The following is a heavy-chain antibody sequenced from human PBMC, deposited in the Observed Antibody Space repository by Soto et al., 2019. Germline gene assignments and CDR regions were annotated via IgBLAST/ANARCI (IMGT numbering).Heavy chain of an antibody. V-gene: IGHV4-4*07. CDR1: GGSISSYY. CDR2: IYTSGST. J-gene: IGHJ4*02. D-gene: IGHD6-13*01. CDR3: ARALAAAGTIYYFDY. Sequence: TLSLTCTVSGGSISSYYWSWIRQPAGKGLEWIGRIYTSGSTNYNPSLKSRVTMSVDTSKNQFSLKLSSVTAADTAVYYCARALAAAGTIYYFDYWGQGTLVTVSS.